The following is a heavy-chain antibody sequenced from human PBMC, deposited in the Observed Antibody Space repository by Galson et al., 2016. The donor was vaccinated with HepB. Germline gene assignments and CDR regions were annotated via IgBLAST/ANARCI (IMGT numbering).Heavy chain of an antibody. CDR2: VYPGDSDT. V-gene: IGHV5-51*01. D-gene: IGHD3-10*01. CDR3: GRQVGLLGSAGFSFDH. J-gene: IGHJ4*02. Sequence: QSGAEVKKPGESLKIYCKASGYSFASYWIGWVRQRPGKGLEWLGMVYPGDSDTRYSPSFQGQVTMSFDKSTSSAYLQWTSLKASDTATCYCGRQVGLLGSAGFSFDHWGLGSLVTVSA. CDR1: GYSFASYW.